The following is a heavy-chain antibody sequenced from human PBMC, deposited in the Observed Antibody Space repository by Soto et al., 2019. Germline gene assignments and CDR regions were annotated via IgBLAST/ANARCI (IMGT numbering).Heavy chain of an antibody. D-gene: IGHD5-18*01. Sequence: QVQLEESGPGLVKPSQTLSLTCTVSGGSIRNSGYYGTWIRQFPGKGLEWIGFIFHTGNTYYNPSLRSRLSISEDTSKNQFTLRLSSVTAADTAVYYCATCGHTYCNAFNIWGQGTLVTVSS. CDR3: ATCGHTYCNAFNI. J-gene: IGHJ3*02. CDR2: IFHTGNT. V-gene: IGHV4-31*03. CDR1: GGSIRNSGYY.